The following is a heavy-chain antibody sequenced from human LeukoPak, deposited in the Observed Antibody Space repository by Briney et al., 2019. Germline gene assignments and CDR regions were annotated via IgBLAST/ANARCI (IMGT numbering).Heavy chain of an antibody. CDR2: IIPIFGTA. CDR1: GGTFSSYA. CDR3: AGSTVTRLDEYFQH. D-gene: IGHD4-17*01. J-gene: IGHJ1*01. Sequence: SVKVSCKASGGTFSSYAISWVRQAPGQGLEWMGGIIPIFGTANYAQKFQGRVTITADESTSTAYMELSSLRSEDTAVYYCAGSTVTRLDEYFQHWGQGTLVTVSS. V-gene: IGHV1-69*13.